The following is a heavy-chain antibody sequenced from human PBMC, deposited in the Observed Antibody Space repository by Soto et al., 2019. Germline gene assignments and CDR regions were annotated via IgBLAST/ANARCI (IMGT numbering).Heavy chain of an antibody. D-gene: IGHD6-13*01. CDR3: ARHLSSSFNHFDY. J-gene: IGHJ4*02. V-gene: IGHV4-39*01. Sequence: SETLSLTCTGSGGSISSSSYYWGWIRQPPGKGPEWIGSIYYSGSTYYNPSLKSRVTISVDTSKNQFSLKLSSVTAADTAVYYCARHLSSSFNHFDYWGQGTLVTVSS. CDR2: IYYSGST. CDR1: GGSISSSSYY.